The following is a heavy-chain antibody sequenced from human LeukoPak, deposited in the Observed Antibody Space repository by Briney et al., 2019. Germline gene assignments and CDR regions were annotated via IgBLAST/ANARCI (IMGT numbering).Heavy chain of an antibody. Sequence: GGSLRLSCAASGSGFTFNNYWLLWVRQAPGKGLVWVSRLNADGSTTSYADSVRGRFTISRDNAKNTLYLQMNSLRAEDTAVYYCATLISGWSLYWGQGTLVTVSS. V-gene: IGHV3-74*01. CDR2: LNADGSTT. CDR3: ATLISGWSLY. J-gene: IGHJ4*02. D-gene: IGHD6-19*01. CDR1: GSGFTFNNYW.